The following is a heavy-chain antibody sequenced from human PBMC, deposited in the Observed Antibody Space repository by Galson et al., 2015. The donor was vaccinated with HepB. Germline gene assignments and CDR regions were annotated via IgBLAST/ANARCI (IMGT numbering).Heavy chain of an antibody. CDR1: GFTFDDYA. J-gene: IGHJ4*02. Sequence: SLRLSCAASGFTFDDYAMHWVRQAPGKGLEWVSGINWNSGSKGYADSVKGRFTISRDNAKNSLYLHMNSLRTEDTALYYCAKTRSSGLYYYGSGTSTCYFDYWGQGTLVTVSS. CDR2: INWNSGSK. CDR3: AKTRSSGLYYYGSGTSTCYFDY. D-gene: IGHD3-10*01. V-gene: IGHV3-9*01.